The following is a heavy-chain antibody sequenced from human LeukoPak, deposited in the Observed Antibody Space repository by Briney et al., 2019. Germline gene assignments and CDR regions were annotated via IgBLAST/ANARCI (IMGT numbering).Heavy chain of an antibody. CDR3: AVKMSYYYYYYMDV. J-gene: IGHJ6*03. Sequence: AGGSLRLSCAASGVTFSNYEMNWVRQVPGKGLEWLSYISSSSSTIYYADSVKGRFTISRDNAKNSLYLQMNSLRVEDTAVYYCAVKMSYYYYYYMDVWGKGTTVTVSS. V-gene: IGHV3-48*01. CDR2: ISSSSSTI. CDR1: GVTFSNYE.